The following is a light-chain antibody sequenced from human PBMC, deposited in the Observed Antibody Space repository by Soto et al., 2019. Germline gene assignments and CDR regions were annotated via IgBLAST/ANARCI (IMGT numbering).Light chain of an antibody. CDR1: RSDVGGYNY. V-gene: IGLV2-8*01. J-gene: IGLJ2*01. CDR3: ISYAGSNKPA. CDR2: DVN. Sequence: QSALTQPPSASGSPGQSFAISCSGTRSDVGGYNYVSWYQQHPGKAPKLMIYDVNKRPSGVPDRFSGSKSGNTASLTVSGLQAEDEADYYCISYAGSNKPAFGGGTKLTVL.